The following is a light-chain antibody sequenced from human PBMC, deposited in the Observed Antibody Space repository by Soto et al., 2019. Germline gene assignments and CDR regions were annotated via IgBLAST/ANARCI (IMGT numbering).Light chain of an antibody. V-gene: IGLV1-51*02. J-gene: IGLJ3*02. CDR1: SSNIGNNY. CDR3: GTWDSSLSGGV. CDR2: ENI. Sequence: QSVLTQPPSVSVAPGQKVTIFCSGSSSNIGNNYVSWYQQLPGTAPKLLIYENIKRPSGIPDRFSGSKSGTSATLDITGLQAGDEADYYCGTWDSSLSGGVFGGGTKLTVL.